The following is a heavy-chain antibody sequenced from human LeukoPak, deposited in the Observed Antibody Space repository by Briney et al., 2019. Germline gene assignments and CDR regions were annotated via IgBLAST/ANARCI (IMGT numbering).Heavy chain of an antibody. CDR3: ARQYSSSWYGDVY. Sequence: PSETLSLTCTVSGGSISAYYWSWIRQPAGKGLEWIGSIYYSGSTYYNPSLKSRLTMSVDTSKNQFSLRLSSVTAADTAVYYCARQYSSSWYGDVYWGQGTLVTVSS. CDR2: IYYSGST. CDR1: GGSISAYY. D-gene: IGHD6-13*01. J-gene: IGHJ4*02. V-gene: IGHV4-59*04.